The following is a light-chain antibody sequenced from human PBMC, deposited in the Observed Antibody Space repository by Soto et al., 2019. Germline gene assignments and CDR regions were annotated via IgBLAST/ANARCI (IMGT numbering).Light chain of an antibody. J-gene: IGLJ2*01. V-gene: IGLV2-23*01. Sequence: QSALTQPASVSGSPGHSITISCTGTSSDVGSYNLVSWYQQHPGKAPKLMIYEGSKRPSGVSNRFSGSKSGNTASLTISGLQAEDEADYYCCSYAGSSTRVVFGGGTKLTVL. CDR2: EGS. CDR3: CSYAGSSTRVV. CDR1: SSDVGSYNL.